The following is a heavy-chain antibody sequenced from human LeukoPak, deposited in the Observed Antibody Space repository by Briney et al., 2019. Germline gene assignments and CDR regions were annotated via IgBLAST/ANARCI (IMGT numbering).Heavy chain of an antibody. V-gene: IGHV3-23*01. Sequence: GGFLRLSCAASGFTVSTYAMTWVRHAPGRGLEWVSGIYASGENTYYADSVKGRFTISRDNSKNTLYLQMNSLRGEDTAVYYCVRGLRELPYWGQGTLVTVSS. CDR1: GFTVSTYA. CDR3: VRGLRELPY. D-gene: IGHD1-7*01. CDR2: IYASGENT. J-gene: IGHJ4*02.